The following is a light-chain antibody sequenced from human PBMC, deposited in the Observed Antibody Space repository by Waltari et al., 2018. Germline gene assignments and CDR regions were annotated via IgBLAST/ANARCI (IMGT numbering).Light chain of an antibody. CDR2: DAA. CDR3: QQRSDWLLT. J-gene: IGKJ4*01. V-gene: IGKV3-11*01. Sequence: STRATRSISHYSAWYQQKAGQAPRLHSYDAARRATGIPVRFSGGGSGTDFTLTISSLEPEDFAVYYCQQRSDWLLTFGGGTKVEIK. CDR1: RSISHY.